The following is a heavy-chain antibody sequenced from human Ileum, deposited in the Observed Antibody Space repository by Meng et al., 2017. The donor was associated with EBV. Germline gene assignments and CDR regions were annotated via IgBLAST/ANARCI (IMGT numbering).Heavy chain of an antibody. D-gene: IGHD3-22*01. V-gene: IGHV4-4*02. CDR3: ARLDSSGYYFGGWFDP. CDR1: GGSIISSKW. Sequence: QGRLQVSGPRLVKPSGSVSLTCAVSGGSIISSKWWSWVRQSPGTGLEWIGEIYHHGTTNYNPSLKSRVTISVDTSKNKFFLNLTSLTAADTAVYYCARLDSSGYYFGGWFDPWGQGILVTVSS. J-gene: IGHJ5*02. CDR2: IYHHGTT.